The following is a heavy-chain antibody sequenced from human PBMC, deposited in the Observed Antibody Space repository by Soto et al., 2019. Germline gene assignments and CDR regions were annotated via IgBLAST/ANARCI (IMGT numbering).Heavy chain of an antibody. J-gene: IGHJ3*02. CDR1: GFTFSSYA. Sequence: PGGSLRLSCAASGFTFSSYAMHWVRQAPGKGLEWVAVISYDGSNKYYADSVKGRFTISRDNSKDTLYLQMNSLRAEDTAVDYCARECSGGSCYPDPFDIWGQGTMVTVSS. CDR2: ISYDGSNK. CDR3: ARECSGGSCYPDPFDI. V-gene: IGHV3-30-3*01. D-gene: IGHD2-15*01.